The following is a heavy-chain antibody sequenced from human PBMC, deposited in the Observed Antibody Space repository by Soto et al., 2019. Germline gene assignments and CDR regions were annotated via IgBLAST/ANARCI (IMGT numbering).Heavy chain of an antibody. D-gene: IGHD3-10*01. CDR3: ARVDGDFLLRLGYGSGSYGTIDY. J-gene: IGHJ4*02. V-gene: IGHV4-38-2*01. Sequence: SETLSLTCAVSGYSISSGYYWGWIWQPPGKGLEWIGSIYHSGSTYYNPSLKSRVTISVDTSKNQFSLKLSSVTAADTAVYYCARVDGDFLLRLGYGSGSYGTIDYWGQGTLVTVS. CDR1: GYSISSGYY. CDR2: IYHSGST.